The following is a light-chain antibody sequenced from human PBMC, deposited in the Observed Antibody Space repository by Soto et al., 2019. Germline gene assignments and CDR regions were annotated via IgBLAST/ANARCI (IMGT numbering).Light chain of an antibody. CDR2: GSS. CDR3: QQYNMWPSGT. V-gene: IGKV3-15*01. J-gene: IGKJ2*01. Sequence: EIVMTQSPVTLSVSPGERATLSCRASQSVSSNLAWYQQKPGQAPRPLIYGSSTRATGIPVRFSGSGSGTEFTLTISSLQSEDFTIYYRQQYNMWPSGTFGQGTKLEIK. CDR1: QSVSSN.